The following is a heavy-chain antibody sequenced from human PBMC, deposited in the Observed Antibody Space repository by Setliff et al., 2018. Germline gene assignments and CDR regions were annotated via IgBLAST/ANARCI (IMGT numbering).Heavy chain of an antibody. CDR2: IYTVNGNT. Sequence: ASVKVSCKASGYTFSANAIHWVRQAPGQRLEWMGFIYTVNGNTKYSKNFQDRVAITRDTSASTAYMELSSLTSEGTAVYFCARGSRGFDYWGQGALVTVSS. CDR3: ARGSRGFDY. CDR1: GYTFSANA. J-gene: IGHJ4*02. V-gene: IGHV1-3*04.